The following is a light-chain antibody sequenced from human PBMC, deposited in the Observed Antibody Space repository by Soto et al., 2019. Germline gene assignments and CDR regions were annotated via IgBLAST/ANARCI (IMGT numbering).Light chain of an antibody. CDR2: GAS. V-gene: IGKV3-15*01. Sequence: EIVMTQSPATLSVSPGERATLSCRASQSVSSNLAWYQQKPGQSPSLLIYGASTRATGIPARFSGSGSGTEFTLTISSLQSEDFAGYYCQQYHNWLTFGGGTKVESK. J-gene: IGKJ4*01. CDR1: QSVSSN. CDR3: QQYHNWLT.